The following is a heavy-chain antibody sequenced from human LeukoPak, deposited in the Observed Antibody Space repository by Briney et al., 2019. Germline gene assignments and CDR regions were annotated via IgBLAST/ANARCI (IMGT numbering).Heavy chain of an antibody. D-gene: IGHD5-12*01. CDR1: GFTFSSYA. J-gene: IGHJ4*02. CDR3: AKKGYSGYDPFDY. V-gene: IGHV3-23*01. CDR2: ISGSGGST. Sequence: GGSLRLSCAASGFTFSSYAMSWVRQAPGKGLEGVSAISGSGGSTYYAASVKGRFTICRDNSKNTLSLQMNSLRAEDTAVYYCAKKGYSGYDPFDYWGQGTLVTVSS.